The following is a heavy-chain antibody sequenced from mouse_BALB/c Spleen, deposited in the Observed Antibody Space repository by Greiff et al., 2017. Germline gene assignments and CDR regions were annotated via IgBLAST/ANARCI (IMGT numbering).Heavy chain of an antibody. Sequence: DVKLQESGPGLVKPSQSLSLTCSVTGYSITSGYYWNWIRQFPGNKLEWMGYISYDGSNNYNPSLKNRISITRDTSKNQFFLKLNSVTTEDTATYYCAREVITTVVGGMDYWGQGTSVTVSS. J-gene: IGHJ4*01. D-gene: IGHD1-1*01. CDR2: ISYDGSN. CDR3: AREVITTVVGGMDY. CDR1: GYSITSGYY. V-gene: IGHV3-6*02.